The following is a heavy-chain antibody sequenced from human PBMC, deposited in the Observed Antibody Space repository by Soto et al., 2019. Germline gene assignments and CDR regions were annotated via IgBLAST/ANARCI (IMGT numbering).Heavy chain of an antibody. J-gene: IGHJ4*02. CDR3: ARGSSGWYDY. D-gene: IGHD6-19*01. Sequence: GGSLRLSCAASGFTFSIYSMNWVRQAPGKGLEWVSYISASSSSIYDADSVKGRFTISRDNAKNSLYLQMMSLRDEDTTVYYCARGSSGWYDYWGQGTQVTVSS. CDR2: ISASSSSI. V-gene: IGHV3-48*02. CDR1: GFTFSIYS.